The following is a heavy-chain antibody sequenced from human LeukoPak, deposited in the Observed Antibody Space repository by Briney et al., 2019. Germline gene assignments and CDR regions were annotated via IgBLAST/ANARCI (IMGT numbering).Heavy chain of an antibody. CDR1: GYSISSCYY. V-gene: IGHV4-38-2*02. CDR3: ARDRLYCSGGSCYLNWFDP. Sequence: PSETLSLTCAVSGYSISSCYYWGWIRQPPGKGLEWIGSIYHSGSTYYNPSLKSRVTISVDTSKNQFSLKLSSVTAADTAVYYCARDRLYCSGGSCYLNWFDPWGQGTLVTVSS. CDR2: IYHSGST. J-gene: IGHJ5*02. D-gene: IGHD2-15*01.